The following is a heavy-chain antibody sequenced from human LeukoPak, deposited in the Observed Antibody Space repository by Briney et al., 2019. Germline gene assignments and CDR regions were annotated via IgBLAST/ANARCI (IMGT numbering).Heavy chain of an antibody. J-gene: IGHJ3*02. CDR2: INPNSGGT. D-gene: IGHD3-3*01. CDR3: AKTYYDFWSGYLNAFDI. Sequence: ASVKVSCKASGYTFTGYYMHWVRQAPGQGLEWMGWINPNSGGTNYAQKFQGRVTMTRDTSISTAYMELSRLRSDDTAVYYCAKTYYDFWSGYLNAFDIWGQGTMVTVSS. V-gene: IGHV1-2*02. CDR1: GYTFTGYY.